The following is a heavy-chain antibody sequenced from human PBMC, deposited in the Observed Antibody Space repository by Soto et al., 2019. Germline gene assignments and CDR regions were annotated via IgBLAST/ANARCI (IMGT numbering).Heavy chain of an antibody. V-gene: IGHV1-18*01. D-gene: IGHD6-13*01. J-gene: IGHJ6*03. Sequence: QVQLVQSGAEVKKPGASVKVSCKASGYTFTSYGISWVRQAPGPGLEWMGWIRAYNGNTNYAQKLQGRVTMTTDTSTSTAYMELRSLRSDDTAVYYCARDEGIAAAGTATDYYYYMDVWGKGTTVTVSS. CDR1: GYTFTSYG. CDR2: IRAYNGNT. CDR3: ARDEGIAAAGTATDYYYYMDV.